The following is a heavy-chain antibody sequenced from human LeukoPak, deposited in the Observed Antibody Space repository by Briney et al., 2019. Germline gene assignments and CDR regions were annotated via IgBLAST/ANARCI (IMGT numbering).Heavy chain of an antibody. CDR1: GFTFSTYG. D-gene: IGHD4-11*01. Sequence: GGSLRLSCAASGFTFSTYGMHWVRQAPGKGLEWVAFIRYDGSTKYYIDSVKGRFTVSRDNSKSTLFLQMNTLRTEDTAVYYCAKEGRSPRADEYSNYLFDDYWGQGTLVTVSS. V-gene: IGHV3-30*02. CDR2: IRYDGSTK. CDR3: AKEGRSPRADEYSNYLFDDY. J-gene: IGHJ4*02.